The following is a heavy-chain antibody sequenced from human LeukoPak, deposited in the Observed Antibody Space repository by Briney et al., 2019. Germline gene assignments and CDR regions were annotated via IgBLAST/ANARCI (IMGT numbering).Heavy chain of an antibody. V-gene: IGHV4-39*07. Sequence: SETLSLTCAVSGGSISSSSYYWGWIRQPPGKGLEWIGEINHSGSTNYNPTLKSRVTISVDTSKNQFSLKLSSVTAADTAVYYCATEPGYCSGGRCYGGWFDPWGQGTLVTVSS. D-gene: IGHD2-15*01. CDR2: INHSGST. CDR1: GGSISSSSYY. J-gene: IGHJ5*02. CDR3: ATEPGYCSGGRCYGGWFDP.